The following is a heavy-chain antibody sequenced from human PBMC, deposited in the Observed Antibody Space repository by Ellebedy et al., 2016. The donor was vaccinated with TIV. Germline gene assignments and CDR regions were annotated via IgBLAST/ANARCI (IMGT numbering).Heavy chain of an antibody. J-gene: IGHJ5*02. V-gene: IGHV1-24*01. CDR1: GYTLTELS. CDR3: ARDGIAVAGTWFDP. Sequence: ASVKVSCKVSGYTLTELSMHWVRQAPGKGLEWMGGFDPEDGETIYAQKFQGRVTMTEDTSTDTAYMELSSLRSEDTAVYYCARDGIAVAGTWFDPWGQGTLVTVSS. CDR2: FDPEDGET. D-gene: IGHD6-19*01.